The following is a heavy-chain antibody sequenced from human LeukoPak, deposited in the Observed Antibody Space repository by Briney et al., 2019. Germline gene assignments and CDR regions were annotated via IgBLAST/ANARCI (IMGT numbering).Heavy chain of an antibody. V-gene: IGHV1-18*01. D-gene: IGHD2-15*01. J-gene: IGHJ5*02. CDR1: GYTFTDYS. CDR3: ARDLYCGGGSCSPTWFDP. CDR2: ISAYNGNT. Sequence: ASVKVSCKASGYTFTDYSISWVRQAPGQGLEGMGGISAYNGNTNYAQKFQGRVTMTTDTSTSTAYMELRSLRSSDTAFYYCARDLYCGGGSCSPTWFDPWGQGTLVTVSS.